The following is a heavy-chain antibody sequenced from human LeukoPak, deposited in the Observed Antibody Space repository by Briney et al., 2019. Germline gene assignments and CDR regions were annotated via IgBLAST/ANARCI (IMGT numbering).Heavy chain of an antibody. CDR3: ARFRSGSYDFDY. CDR1: GGSISSHY. V-gene: IGHV4-4*07. Sequence: PSETLSLTCTVSGGSISSHYWSWIRQPAGKGLEWIGRIYISGSTNYNSSLKSRVTMSVDTSKNQISLKLSSVTAADTAVYYCARFRSGSYDFDYWGQGTLVTVSS. CDR2: IYISGST. J-gene: IGHJ4*02. D-gene: IGHD1-26*01.